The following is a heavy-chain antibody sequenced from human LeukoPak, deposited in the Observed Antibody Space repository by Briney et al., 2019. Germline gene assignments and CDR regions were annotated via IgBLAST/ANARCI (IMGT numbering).Heavy chain of an antibody. CDR3: ARQDGNSKYYFDY. Sequence: GVSLKISCKGSGYSFTYYWIGWVRQMPGKGLEWMGIIYPGDSDTRYRPSFEGQVTISVDKSISTAYLQWSSLKASDTAMYYCARQDGNSKYYFDYWGQGTLVTVSS. J-gene: IGHJ4*02. CDR1: GYSFTYYW. CDR2: IYPGDSDT. V-gene: IGHV5-51*01. D-gene: IGHD1-1*01.